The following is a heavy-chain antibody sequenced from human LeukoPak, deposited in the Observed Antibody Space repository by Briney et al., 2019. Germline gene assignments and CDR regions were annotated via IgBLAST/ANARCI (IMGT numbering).Heavy chain of an antibody. CDR1: GGSISSSSYY. CDR3: ASLGYCSSTSCYGGY. Sequence: SETLSLTCTVSGGSISSSSYYWGWIRQPPGKRLEWIGSIYYSGSTYYNPSLKSRVTISVDTSKNQFSLKLSSVTAADTAVYYCASLGYCSSTSCYGGYWGQGTLVTVSS. J-gene: IGHJ4*02. V-gene: IGHV4-39*01. D-gene: IGHD2-2*01. CDR2: IYYSGST.